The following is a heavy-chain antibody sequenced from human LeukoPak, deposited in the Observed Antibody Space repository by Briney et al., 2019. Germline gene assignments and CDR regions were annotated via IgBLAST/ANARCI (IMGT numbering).Heavy chain of an antibody. CDR2: IYYSGST. Sequence: SETLSLTCTVSGGSISSSSYYWGWSRQPPGKGLEWIGSIYYSGSTYYNPSLKSRVTISVDTSKNQFSLKLSSVTAADTAVYYCARPTFDLIVDPMTFDIWGQGTMVTVSS. V-gene: IGHV4-39*01. J-gene: IGHJ3*02. D-gene: IGHD3-22*01. CDR1: GGSISSSSYY. CDR3: ARPTFDLIVDPMTFDI.